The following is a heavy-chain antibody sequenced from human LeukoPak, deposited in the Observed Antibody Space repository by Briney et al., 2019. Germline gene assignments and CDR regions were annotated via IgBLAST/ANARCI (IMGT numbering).Heavy chain of an antibody. J-gene: IGHJ4*02. Sequence: GGSLRLSCAASGFTVSSNYMSWVRQAPGKGLEWVAVISYDGSNKYYADSVKGRFTISRDNSKNTLYLQMNSLRAEDTAVYYCARDYYDSSGYYPDLDYWGQGALVTVSS. CDR3: ARDYYDSSGYYPDLDY. CDR2: ISYDGSNK. D-gene: IGHD3-22*01. V-gene: IGHV3-30-3*01. CDR1: GFTVSSNY.